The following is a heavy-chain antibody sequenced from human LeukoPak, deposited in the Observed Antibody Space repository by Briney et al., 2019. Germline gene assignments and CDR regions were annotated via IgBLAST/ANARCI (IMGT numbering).Heavy chain of an antibody. CDR3: ARGTSGLVTTNDY. CDR1: GYTFTNYA. J-gene: IGHJ4*02. Sequence: ASVKVSCKASGYTFTNYAMNWVRQAPGQGLEWMGWINTNTVNPTYAQGFTGRFVFSLDTSVSTAYLQISSLRAEDTAVYYCARGTSGLVTTNDYWGQGTLVTVSS. V-gene: IGHV7-4-1*02. D-gene: IGHD3/OR15-3a*01. CDR2: INTNTVNP.